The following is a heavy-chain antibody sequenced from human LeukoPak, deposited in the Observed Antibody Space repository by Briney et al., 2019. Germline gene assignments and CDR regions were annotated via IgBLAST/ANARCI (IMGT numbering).Heavy chain of an antibody. CDR2: INPSGGST. CDR3: ARDPVLRYFDWSAGPNYYYCYMDV. V-gene: IGHV1-46*01. D-gene: IGHD3-9*01. CDR1: GYTFTSYY. J-gene: IGHJ6*03. Sequence: ASVKVSCKASGYTFTSYYMHWVRQAPGQGLEWMGIINPSGGSTSYAQKFQGRVTMTRDMSTSTVYMELSSLRSEDTAVYYCARDPVLRYFDWSAGPNYYYCYMDVWGKGTTVTVSS.